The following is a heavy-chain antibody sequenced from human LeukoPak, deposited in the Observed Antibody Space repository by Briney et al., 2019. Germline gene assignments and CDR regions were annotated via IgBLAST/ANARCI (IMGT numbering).Heavy chain of an antibody. J-gene: IGHJ5*02. D-gene: IGHD3-3*01. V-gene: IGHV1-2*02. CDR1: GYTFTGYY. CDR2: INPNSGGT. Sequence: GASVKVSCKASGYTFTGYYMHWVRQAPGQGLEWMGWINPNSGGTNYAQKFQGRVIMTRDTSISTAYMELSRLRSDDTAVYYCAREITIFGVDPSGGWFDPWGQGTLVTVSS. CDR3: AREITIFGVDPSGGWFDP.